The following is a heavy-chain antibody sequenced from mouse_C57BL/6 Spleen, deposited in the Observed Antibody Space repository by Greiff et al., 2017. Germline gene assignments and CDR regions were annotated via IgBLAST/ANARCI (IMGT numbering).Heavy chain of an antibody. CDR3: AREVDCGSSYWYFDV. D-gene: IGHD1-1*01. CDR1: GYTFTDYN. J-gene: IGHJ1*03. CDR2: INPNNGGT. Sequence: VQLQQSGPELVKPGASVKIPCKASGYTFTDYNMDWVKQSHGKSLEWIGDINPNNGGTIYNQKFKGKATLTVDKSSSTAYMELRSLTSEDTAVYYCAREVDCGSSYWYFDVWGTGTTVTVSS. V-gene: IGHV1-18*01.